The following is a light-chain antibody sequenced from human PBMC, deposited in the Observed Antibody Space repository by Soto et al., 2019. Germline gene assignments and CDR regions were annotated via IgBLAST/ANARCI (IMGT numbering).Light chain of an antibody. J-gene: IGLJ1*01. V-gene: IGLV1-40*01. CDR2: GNS. CDR1: SSNIGAGYD. CDR3: QSYHSSLSGYV. Sequence: QLVLTQPPSVSGAPGQRVTISCTGSSSNIGAGYDVHWYQQLPGTAPKLLIYGNSNRPSGVPDRFSGSKSGTSASLAITGIQAEDEADYYCQSYHSSLSGYVFGTGTKVTVL.